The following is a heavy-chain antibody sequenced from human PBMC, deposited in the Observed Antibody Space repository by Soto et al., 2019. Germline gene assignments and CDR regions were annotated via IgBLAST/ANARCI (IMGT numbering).Heavy chain of an antibody. Sequence: ASVKVSCKASGYTFTSYAMHWVRQAPGQRLEWMGWINAGNGNTKYSQKFQGRVTITRDTSASTAYMELSSLRSEDTAVYYCVGGGSRETSYYGMDVWGQGTTVTVS. CDR3: VGGGSRETSYYGMDV. CDR1: GYTFTSYA. CDR2: INAGNGNT. D-gene: IGHD2-2*01. V-gene: IGHV1-3*01. J-gene: IGHJ6*02.